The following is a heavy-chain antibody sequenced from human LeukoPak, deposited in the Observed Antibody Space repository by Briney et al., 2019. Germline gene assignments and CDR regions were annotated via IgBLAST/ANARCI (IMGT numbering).Heavy chain of an antibody. Sequence: SETLSLTCAVYGGSFSGYYWSWIRQPPGKGLEWIGEINHSGSTNYNPSLKSRVTISVDTSKNQFSLKLSSVTAADTAVYYCARGPRHSYGIYCFDYWGQGTLVTVSS. CDR2: INHSGST. CDR3: ARGPRHSYGIYCFDY. V-gene: IGHV4-34*01. J-gene: IGHJ4*02. CDR1: GGSFSGYY. D-gene: IGHD5-18*01.